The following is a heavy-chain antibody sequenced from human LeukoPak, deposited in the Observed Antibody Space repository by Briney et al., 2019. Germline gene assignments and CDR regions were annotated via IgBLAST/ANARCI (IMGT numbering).Heavy chain of an antibody. CDR2: ISPYNGNT. V-gene: IGHV1-18*01. Sequence: ASLKVSCKTSGYTFTHYVISWVRQAPGQGLEWMGRISPYNGNTKYAQKLQGRVTMTTDTSTSPAYMELRSLRSDDTAVYYCARASTHRYNWKSGQLNDAFDIWGQGTMVTVSS. J-gene: IGHJ3*02. D-gene: IGHD1-20*01. CDR1: GYTFTHYV. CDR3: ARASTHRYNWKSGQLNDAFDI.